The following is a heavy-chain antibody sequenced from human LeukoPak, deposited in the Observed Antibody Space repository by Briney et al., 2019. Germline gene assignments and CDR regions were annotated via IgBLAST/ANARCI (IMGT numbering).Heavy chain of an antibody. J-gene: IGHJ6*03. CDR1: GGTFSSYA. Sequence: SVKVSCKASGGTFSSYAISWVRQAPGQGLEWMGGINPIFGTANYAQKFQGRVTITTDESTSTAYMELSSLRSEDTAVYYCARGWGFDYYYYMDVWGKGTTVTVSS. V-gene: IGHV1-69*05. CDR2: INPIFGTA. CDR3: ARGWGFDYYYYMDV. D-gene: IGHD7-27*01.